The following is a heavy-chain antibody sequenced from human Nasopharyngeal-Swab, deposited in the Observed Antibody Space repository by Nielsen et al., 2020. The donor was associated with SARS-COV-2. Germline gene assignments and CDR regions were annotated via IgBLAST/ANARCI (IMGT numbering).Heavy chain of an antibody. CDR1: GYTFTSYD. Sequence: ASVKVSCKASGYTFTSYDINWVRQATGQGLEWMGWMNPNSGNTGYAQKFQGRVTMTRNTSISTAYMELSSLRSEDTAVYYWARVPPVLQGGFGSGYYTSHYYYGMDVWGQGTTVTVSS. V-gene: IGHV1-8*01. D-gene: IGHD3-3*01. CDR3: ARVPPVLQGGFGSGYYTSHYYYGMDV. J-gene: IGHJ6*02. CDR2: MNPNSGNT.